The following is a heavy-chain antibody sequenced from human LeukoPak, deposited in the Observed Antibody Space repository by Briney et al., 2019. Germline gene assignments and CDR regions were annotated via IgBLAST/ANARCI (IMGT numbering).Heavy chain of an antibody. J-gene: IGHJ4*02. V-gene: IGHV1-8*01. Sequence: ASVKVSCKASGYTFTSYDINWVRQAAGQGLEWMGWMNPNSGDTGYVEKFQGRVAMTRDTSITTAYMELSSLRSEDTAVYYCTRSGFGGGVHFDYWGQGTPVTVSS. CDR2: MNPNSGDT. CDR3: TRSGFGGGVHFDY. D-gene: IGHD3-16*01. CDR1: GYTFTSYD.